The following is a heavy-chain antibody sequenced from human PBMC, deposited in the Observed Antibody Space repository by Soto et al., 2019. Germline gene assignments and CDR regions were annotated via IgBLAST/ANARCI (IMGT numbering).Heavy chain of an antibody. D-gene: IGHD3-22*01. V-gene: IGHV1-3*01. CDR1: GYTFTSYA. CDR3: ARAGAYYYDSSGSEHFQH. CDR2: INAGNGNT. J-gene: IGHJ1*01. Sequence: ASVKVSCKASGYTFTSYAMHWVRQAPGQRLEWMGWINAGNGNTKYSQKFQGRVTITRDTSASTAYMELSSLRSEDTAVYYCARAGAYYYDSSGSEHFQHWGQGTLVTV.